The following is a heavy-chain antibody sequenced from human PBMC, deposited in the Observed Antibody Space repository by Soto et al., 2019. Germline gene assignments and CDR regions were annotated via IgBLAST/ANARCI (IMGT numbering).Heavy chain of an antibody. CDR1: GYSFTSYW. CDR3: ASHDDYGDSHYYGMDV. Sequence: GESLKISCKGSGYSFTSYWISWVRQMPGKGLEWMGRIDPSDSYTNYSPSFQGHVTISADKSISTAYLQWSSLKASVTAMYYCASHDDYGDSHYYGMDVWGQGTTVTVSS. D-gene: IGHD4-17*01. V-gene: IGHV5-10-1*01. J-gene: IGHJ6*02. CDR2: IDPSDSYT.